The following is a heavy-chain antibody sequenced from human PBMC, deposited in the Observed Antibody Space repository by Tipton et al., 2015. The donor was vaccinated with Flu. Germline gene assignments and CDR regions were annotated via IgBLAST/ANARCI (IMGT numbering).Heavy chain of an antibody. CDR3: ARVGWQQSSPYY. Sequence: TLSLTCTVSGASISSNGYYWTWIRQHPGEGLEWIGYIYNGGSPAYNSSLKSRVSISIDTSKNQFSLNMRSVTAADTAVYYCARVGWQQSSPYYWGQGTSVTVSS. CDR1: GASISSNGYY. J-gene: IGHJ4*02. CDR2: IYNGGSP. D-gene: IGHD6-13*01. V-gene: IGHV4-31*03.